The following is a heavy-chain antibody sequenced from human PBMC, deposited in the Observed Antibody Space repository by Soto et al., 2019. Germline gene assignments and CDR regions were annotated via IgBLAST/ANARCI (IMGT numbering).Heavy chain of an antibody. CDR1: GYTLTELS. J-gene: IGHJ4*02. V-gene: IGHV1-24*01. CDR3: ATSSYGECVRFDF. CDR2: FDPEDGET. Sequence: QVQLVQSGAEVNKPGAPVKDSCKVSGYTLTELSMHWVRQAPGKGLEWMGGFDPEDGETIYAQKFQGRVTMTEDTSAGAAYMVLSCLGSEDTAVYYCATSSYGECVRFDFWGQGTLVAVSS. D-gene: IGHD2-21*01.